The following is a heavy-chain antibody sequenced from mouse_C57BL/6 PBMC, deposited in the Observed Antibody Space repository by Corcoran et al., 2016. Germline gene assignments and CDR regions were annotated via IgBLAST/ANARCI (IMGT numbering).Heavy chain of an antibody. V-gene: IGHV1-80*01. J-gene: IGHJ2*01. CDR2: IYPGDGDT. Sequence: QVQLQQSGAELVKPGASVKISCKASGYAFSSYWMNWVKQRPGKGLEWIGQIYPGDGDTNYNGKFKGKATLTADKSSSTAYMQLSSLTSEDSAVYFCARRESTVVAPDYWGQGTTLTVSS. CDR1: GYAFSSYW. CDR3: ARRESTVVAPDY. D-gene: IGHD1-1*01.